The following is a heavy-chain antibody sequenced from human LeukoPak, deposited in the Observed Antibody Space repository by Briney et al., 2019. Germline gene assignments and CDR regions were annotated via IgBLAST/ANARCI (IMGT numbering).Heavy chain of an antibody. V-gene: IGHV3-53*01. D-gene: IGHD3-10*01. CDR1: GLTVSSTY. J-gene: IGHJ4*02. CDR3: ANLPRGDS. CDR2: IYSGGDT. Sequence: GGSLRLSCAASGLTVSSTYMTWVRQAPGKGLKWLSIIYSGGDTYYADSVKGRFTISRDNSKNTLYLQINSLRAEDTTVYCCANLPRGDSWGQGTLVTVSS.